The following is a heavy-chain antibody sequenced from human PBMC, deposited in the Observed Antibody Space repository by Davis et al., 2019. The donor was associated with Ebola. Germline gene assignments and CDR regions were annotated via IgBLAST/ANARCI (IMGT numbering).Heavy chain of an antibody. V-gene: IGHV4-34*01. CDR3: ARVIRYYYYYYGMDV. Sequence: GSLRLSCAVYGGSFSGYYWSWIRQPPGKGLEWIGEINHSGSTNYNPSLKSRVTISVDTSKNQFSLKLSSVTAADTAVYYCARVIRYYYYYYGMDVWGQGTTVTVSS. J-gene: IGHJ6*02. CDR2: INHSGST. D-gene: IGHD3-10*01. CDR1: GGSFSGYY.